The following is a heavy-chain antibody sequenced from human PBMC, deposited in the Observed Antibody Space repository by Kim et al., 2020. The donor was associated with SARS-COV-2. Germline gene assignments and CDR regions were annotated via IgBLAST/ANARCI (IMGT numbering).Heavy chain of an antibody. D-gene: IGHD6-6*01. J-gene: IGHJ4*02. CDR3: ARVDARPPYSSSYVFDY. Sequence: CQGRVTMTRDTSTSTVYMELSSLRSEDTAVYYCARVDARPPYSSSYVFDYWGQGTLVTVSS. V-gene: IGHV1-46*01.